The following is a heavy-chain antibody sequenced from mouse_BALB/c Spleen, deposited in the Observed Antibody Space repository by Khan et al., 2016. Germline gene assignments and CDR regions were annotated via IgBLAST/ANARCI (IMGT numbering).Heavy chain of an antibody. CDR1: GYSITSDYA. V-gene: IGHV3-2*02. CDR2: ISYSGST. CDR3: ASSDYGVKDAMDY. Sequence: EVQLQESGPGLVKPSQSLSLTCTVTGYSITSDYAWNWIRQFPGNRLEWMGYISYSGSTSYNPSLKSRISITRDTSKNQFFLQLNSVTSEDTATYSCASSDYGVKDAMDYWGQGTSVTVSS. D-gene: IGHD1-1*01. J-gene: IGHJ4*01.